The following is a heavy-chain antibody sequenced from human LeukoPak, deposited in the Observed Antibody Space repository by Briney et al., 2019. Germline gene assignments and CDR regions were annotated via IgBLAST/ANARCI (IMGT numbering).Heavy chain of an antibody. J-gene: IGHJ3*02. V-gene: IGHV3-48*03. CDR3: ARDRRASSGPDTFDI. CDR2: ISSSSSLT. Sequence: PGGSLRLSCAASGFTLSSYEMNWVRQTPGKGLEWLSYISSSSSLTNYADSVKGRFTISRDNAKNSLYLQMNSLRAEDTAVYYCARDRRASSGPDTFDIWGQGTMVTVSS. D-gene: IGHD3-22*01. CDR1: GFTLSSYE.